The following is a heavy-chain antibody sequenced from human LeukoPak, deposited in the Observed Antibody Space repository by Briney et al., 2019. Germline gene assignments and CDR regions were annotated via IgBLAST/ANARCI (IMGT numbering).Heavy chain of an antibody. D-gene: IGHD6-6*01. CDR1: GFSISLYW. CDR2: LKQDGGEK. Sequence: GGSLRLSCAASGFSISLYWMTWVRQAPGKGLEWVANLKQDGGEKYYVDSVKGRFTISRDNAKNSLYLQMNSLRAEDTAVYYCARDASIAARYYYYYMDVWGKGTTVTVSS. V-gene: IGHV3-7*01. CDR3: ARDASIAARYYYYYMDV. J-gene: IGHJ6*03.